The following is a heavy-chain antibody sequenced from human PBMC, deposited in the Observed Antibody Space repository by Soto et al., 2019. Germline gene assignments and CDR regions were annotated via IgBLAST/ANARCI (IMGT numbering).Heavy chain of an antibody. CDR1: GGSISSSNW. Sequence: SETLSLTCAVSGGSISSSNWWSWVRQPPGKGLEWIGEIYHSGSTNYNPSLKSRVTISVDKSKNQFSLKLSSVTAADTAVYYWASHSWGSSWQKHYYYGMDVWGQGTTVTVS. CDR3: ASHSWGSSWQKHYYYGMDV. D-gene: IGHD6-13*01. CDR2: IYHSGST. J-gene: IGHJ6*02. V-gene: IGHV4-4*02.